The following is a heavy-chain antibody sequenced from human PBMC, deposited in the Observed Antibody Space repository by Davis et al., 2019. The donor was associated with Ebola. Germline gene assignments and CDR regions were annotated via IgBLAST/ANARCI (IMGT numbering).Heavy chain of an antibody. CDR3: ARDLSRFGEFCFDP. J-gene: IGHJ5*02. V-gene: IGHV3-30-3*01. D-gene: IGHD3-10*01. CDR2: ISYDGSNK. CDR1: GFTFSSYA. Sequence: PGGSLRLSCAASGFTFSSYAMHWVRQAPGKGLEWVAVISYDGSNKYYADSVKGRFTISRDNSKNTLYLQMNSLRAEDTAVYYCARDLSRFGEFCFDPWGQGTLVTVSS.